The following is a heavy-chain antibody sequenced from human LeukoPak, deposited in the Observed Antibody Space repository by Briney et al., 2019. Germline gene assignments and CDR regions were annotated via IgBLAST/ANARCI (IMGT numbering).Heavy chain of an antibody. CDR3: ARGSKTPDY. CDR1: GGCFSGYY. V-gene: IGHV4-34*01. CDR2: INHSGST. Sequence: SETLSLTCAVYGGCFSGYYWSWIRQPPGKGLEWIGEINHSGSTNYNPSLKSRVTISVDTSKNQFSLKLSSVTAADTAVYYCARGSKTPDYWGQGTLVTVSS. J-gene: IGHJ4*02.